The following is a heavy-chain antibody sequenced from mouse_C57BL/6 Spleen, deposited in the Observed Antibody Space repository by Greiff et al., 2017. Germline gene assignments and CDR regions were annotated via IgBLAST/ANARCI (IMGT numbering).Heavy chain of an antibody. CDR1: GYTFTRYN. D-gene: IGHD2-4*01. V-gene: IGHV1-12*01. Sequence: QVQLQQSGAELVRPGASVKMSCKASGYTFTRYNMHWVKQTPRQGLEWIGAIYPGNGDTSYNQKFKGKATLTVYKSSSTAYMQLRSLTSEDSAVYFCARDYDYDGGRFAYWGQGTLVTVSA. J-gene: IGHJ3*01. CDR3: ARDYDYDGGRFAY. CDR2: IYPGNGDT.